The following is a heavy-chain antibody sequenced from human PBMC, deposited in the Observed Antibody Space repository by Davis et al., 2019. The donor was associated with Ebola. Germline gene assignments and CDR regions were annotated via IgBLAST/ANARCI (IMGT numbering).Heavy chain of an antibody. CDR1: GDSISSSRYY. Sequence: MPSETLSLTCSVSGDSISSSRYYWGWIRQSPGKGLEWIGNLYYSGSTNYNPSLKSRVTISVDKSKNQFSLKLTSVTAADTAVYYCARQDAGRITGVDPWGQGTLVTVSS. CDR2: LYYSGST. CDR3: ARQDAGRITGVDP. J-gene: IGHJ5*02. V-gene: IGHV4-61*05. D-gene: IGHD3-16*01.